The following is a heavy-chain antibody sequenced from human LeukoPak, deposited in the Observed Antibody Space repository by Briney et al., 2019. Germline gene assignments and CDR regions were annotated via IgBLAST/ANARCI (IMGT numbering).Heavy chain of an antibody. CDR1: GGSFSGYY. CDR2: INHSGST. J-gene: IGHJ4*02. D-gene: IGHD3-22*01. V-gene: IGHV4-34*01. CDR3: AGGLYYYDSSGYYHY. Sequence: PSETLSLTCAVYGGSFSGYYWSWIRQPPGKGLEWIGEINHSGSTNYNPSLKSRVTISVDTSKNQFSLKLSSVTAADTAVYYCAGGLYYYDSSGYYHYWGQGTLVTVSS.